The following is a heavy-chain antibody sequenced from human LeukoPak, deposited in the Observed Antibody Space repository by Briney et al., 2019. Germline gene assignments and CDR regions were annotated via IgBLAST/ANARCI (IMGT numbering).Heavy chain of an antibody. J-gene: IGHJ6*02. CDR2: TYDSGST. V-gene: IGHV4-59*08. Sequence: SETLSLTCSVSGASISSYFWSWIRQPPGKGLEWIGYTYDSGSTNYNPSLKSRVTISVDTSKDHFSLRLSSVTAADTAVYYCARQMFLGGMDVWGQGTTVTVSS. CDR1: GASISSYF. CDR3: ARQMFLGGMDV. D-gene: IGHD2/OR15-2a*01.